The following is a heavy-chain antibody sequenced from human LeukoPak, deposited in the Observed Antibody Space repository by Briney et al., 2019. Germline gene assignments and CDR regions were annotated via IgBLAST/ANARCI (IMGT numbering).Heavy chain of an antibody. V-gene: IGHV1-2*02. CDR1: GYTFTGYY. D-gene: IGHD1-26*01. CDR3: ARDRGYSGSYYFDY. J-gene: IGHJ4*02. CDR2: INPNSGGT. Sequence: EASVKDSCKASGYTFTGYYMHWVRQAPGQGLEWMGWINPNSGGTNYAQKLQGRVTMTTDTSTSTAYMELRSLRSDDTAVYYCARDRGYSGSYYFDYWGQGTLVTVSS.